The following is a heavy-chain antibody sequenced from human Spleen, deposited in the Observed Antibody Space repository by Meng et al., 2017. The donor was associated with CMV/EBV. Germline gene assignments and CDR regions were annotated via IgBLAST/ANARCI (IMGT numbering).Heavy chain of an antibody. CDR2: IKTKVSGGTA. V-gene: IGHV3-15*01. Sequence: LSCAGSGFPFRKAWMIWVRQAPGKGLEWVARIKTKVSGGTADYAAPVKGRFTISRDDSKSTLYLQMNGLKTEDTGAYYCTDTGALTPNWGQGTLVTVSS. CDR1: GFPFRKAW. D-gene: IGHD1-14*01. J-gene: IGHJ4*02. CDR3: TDTGALTPN.